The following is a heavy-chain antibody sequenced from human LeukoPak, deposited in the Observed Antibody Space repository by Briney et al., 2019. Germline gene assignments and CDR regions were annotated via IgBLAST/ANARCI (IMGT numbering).Heavy chain of an antibody. D-gene: IGHD5-18*01. Sequence: SQTLSLTCTVSGGSISSGGYYWSWIRQHPGKGLEWIGYIYYSGSTYYNASLKSRVTISVDTSKNQFSLKLSSVAAADTAVYYCARDRWNTATRYYFDYWGQGTLVTVSS. J-gene: IGHJ4*02. V-gene: IGHV4-31*03. CDR2: IYYSGST. CDR3: ARDRWNTATRYYFDY. CDR1: GGSISSGGYY.